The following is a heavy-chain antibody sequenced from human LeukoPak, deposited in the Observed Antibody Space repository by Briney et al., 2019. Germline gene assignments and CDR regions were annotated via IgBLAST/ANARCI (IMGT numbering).Heavy chain of an antibody. CDR1: GFTFDDYA. CDR2: ISWNSGSI. V-gene: IGHV3-9*01. D-gene: IGHD3-10*01. CDR3: AKGSELFDY. Sequence: PGGSLRLSCAASGFTFDDYAMHWVRQAPGKGLEWVSGISWNSGSIGYADSVKGRFTISRDNAKNSLYLQMNSLRAEDTAVYYCAKGSELFDYWGQGTLVTVSS. J-gene: IGHJ4*02.